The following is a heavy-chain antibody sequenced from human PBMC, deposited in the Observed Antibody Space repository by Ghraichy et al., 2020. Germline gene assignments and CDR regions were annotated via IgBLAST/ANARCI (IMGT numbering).Heavy chain of an antibody. CDR3: ARNYYGSGSYYTSFDY. CDR2: TYYNSTWYS. CDR1: GDSVSSNSAA. Sequence: SQTLSLTCAISGDSVSSNSAAWNWIRQSPSRGPEWLGRTYYNSTWYSDYAESVKGRLTINPDTSNNQLSLQLNSVTPEDTAVYYCARNYYGSGSYYTSFDYWGQGTLVTVSS. D-gene: IGHD3-10*01. V-gene: IGHV6-1*01. J-gene: IGHJ4*02.